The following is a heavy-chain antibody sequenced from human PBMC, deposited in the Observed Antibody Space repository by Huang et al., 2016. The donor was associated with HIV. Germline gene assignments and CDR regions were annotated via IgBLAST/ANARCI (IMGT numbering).Heavy chain of an antibody. Sequence: QVQLEQWGAGLLKPSETLSLTCAVYGGSFSGYFWNWIRQSPGKGLEWIGQINHAGVTDYNPSLKSRATISVDTSKNQFSRRLTSVTAADTAIYYCAREIMISFGGPFDSWGHGNLVTVSS. J-gene: IGHJ5*01. D-gene: IGHD3-16*01. CDR1: GGSFSGYF. CDR2: INHAGVT. V-gene: IGHV4-34*02. CDR3: AREIMISFGGPFDS.